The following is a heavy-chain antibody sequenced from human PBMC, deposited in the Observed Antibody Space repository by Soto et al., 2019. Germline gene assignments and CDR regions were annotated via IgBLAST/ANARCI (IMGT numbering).Heavy chain of an antibody. CDR2: IYSGGGST. D-gene: IGHD4-17*01. CDR1: GFTVSSXY. J-gene: IGHJ4*02. Sequence: GGSLRLSCAASGFTVSSXYXXWVRQAPGKGLEWVSLIYSGGGSTYYADSVKGRFTISRDDPMNTLFLQMNSLRAEDTAVYYCESAPPHGVYGDSTPFDYWGQGTLVTVSS. V-gene: IGHV3-53*01. CDR3: ESAPPHGVYGDSTPFDY.